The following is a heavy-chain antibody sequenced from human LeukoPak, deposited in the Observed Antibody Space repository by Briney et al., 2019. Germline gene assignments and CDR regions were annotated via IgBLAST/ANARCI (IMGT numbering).Heavy chain of an antibody. Sequence: PGGSLRLSCAASVFTLSRYAMNWVRQAPGKGLEWVSTISTSGNTHYADSVKGRFTTSRDNSKNTLYLQMNSLGDEDTAIYYCTKDHDSTGLYQDRDYWGQGTLVTISS. CDR1: VFTLSRYA. CDR3: TKDHDSTGLYQDRDY. V-gene: IGHV3-23*01. CDR2: ISTSGNT. D-gene: IGHD6-19*01. J-gene: IGHJ4*02.